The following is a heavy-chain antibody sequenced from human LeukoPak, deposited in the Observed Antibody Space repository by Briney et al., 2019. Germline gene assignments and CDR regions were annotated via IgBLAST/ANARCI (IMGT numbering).Heavy chain of an antibody. J-gene: IGHJ4*02. Sequence: GGSLRLACAASGFTFDDYAMHWVRQAPGKGLEWVSLISWDGGSTYYADSVKGRFTISRDNSKNTLYLQMNSLRVEDTAVYYCARDTRYADGGYFDYWGQGTLVTVSS. D-gene: IGHD1-1*01. CDR1: GFTFDDYA. CDR3: ARDTRYADGGYFDY. CDR2: ISWDGGST. V-gene: IGHV3-43D*03.